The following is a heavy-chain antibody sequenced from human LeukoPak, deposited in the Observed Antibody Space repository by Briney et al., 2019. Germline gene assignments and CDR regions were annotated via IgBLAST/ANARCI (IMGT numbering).Heavy chain of an antibody. CDR2: IYYSGST. Sequence: SETLSLTCTVSGGSFTSSSYYWGWIRPPPGKGLAWIGSIYYSGSTYYNPSLKSRVTISVDTSKNQFSLKPSSVTAADTAVYYCARHNYDSSGFLKYWGQGTLVTVSS. CDR3: ARHNYDSSGFLKY. D-gene: IGHD3-22*01. V-gene: IGHV4-39*01. J-gene: IGHJ4*02. CDR1: GGSFTSSSYY.